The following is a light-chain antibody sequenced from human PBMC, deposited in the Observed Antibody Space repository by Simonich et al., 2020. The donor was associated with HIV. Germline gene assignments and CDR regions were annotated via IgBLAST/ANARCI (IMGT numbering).Light chain of an antibody. J-gene: IGKJ3*01. CDR3: QHLNSVPFT. Sequence: IQLTQSPSFLSAAVADRVTITCRASQGISSYLALYQQKPGKAPKLLINAASTLQSGVPARFSGSGSGTEFTLTISSLQPEDFATYYCQHLNSVPFTFGPGTKVDI. CDR2: AAS. V-gene: IGKV1-9*01. CDR1: QGISSY.